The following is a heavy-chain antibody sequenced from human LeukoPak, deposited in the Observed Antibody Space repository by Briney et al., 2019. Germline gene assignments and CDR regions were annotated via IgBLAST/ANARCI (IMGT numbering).Heavy chain of an antibody. CDR1: GGSIISSSYY. D-gene: IGHD6-6*01. Sequence: SETLYLICTVSGGSIISSSYYWGWIRQPPVKGVEWIGSIYYSGSTYYNPSLKSRVTIAVDTSKNQFSLKLSSVTAADTAVYYCARHVGGIAARSDYWGQGTLVTVSS. V-gene: IGHV4-39*01. CDR3: ARHVGGIAARSDY. J-gene: IGHJ4*02. CDR2: IYYSGST.